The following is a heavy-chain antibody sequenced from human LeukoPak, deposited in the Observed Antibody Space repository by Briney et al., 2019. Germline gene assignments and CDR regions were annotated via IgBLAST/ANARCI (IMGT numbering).Heavy chain of an antibody. CDR3: ARNNYDI. V-gene: IGHV3-7*01. CDR1: GFNVRNNW. J-gene: IGHJ4*02. CDR2: INQDESQK. D-gene: IGHD3-9*01. Sequence: PGGSLRLSCAASGFNVRNNWMSWVRLAPGKGLEYVANINQDESQKYYVDPVKGRFTISKDNAKNSLNLQMNSLRAEDTGVYYCARNNYDIRGQGTLVTVSS.